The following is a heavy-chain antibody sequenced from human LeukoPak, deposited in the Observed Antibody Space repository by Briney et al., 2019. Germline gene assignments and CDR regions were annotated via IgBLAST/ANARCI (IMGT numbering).Heavy chain of an antibody. CDR3: ARLKDDVTTIDY. D-gene: IGHD3-22*01. CDR2: INQDGSQK. V-gene: IGHV3-7*01. J-gene: IGHJ4*02. CDR1: GFTFSTYW. Sequence: GGSLRLSCAAAGFTFSTYWMSWVRQAPGKGLEWVANINQDGSQKRYVDSVQGRFTISRDNTKNSLFLQMNSLRAEDTAVYYCARLKDDVTTIDYWGQGTLVTVSS.